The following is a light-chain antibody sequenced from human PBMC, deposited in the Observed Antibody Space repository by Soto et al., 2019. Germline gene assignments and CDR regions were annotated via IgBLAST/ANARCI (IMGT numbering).Light chain of an antibody. Sequence: QSVLTQPPSASGTPGQRVTISCSGSSSNIGSKTVNWYQQLLGTVPKLLIYNSYRRPSGVPYRFSGSKSGSSASLAISGLQSEDEADYYCAAWDASLNGYVFGAGTKVTVL. V-gene: IGLV1-44*01. CDR3: AAWDASLNGYV. CDR1: SSNIGSKT. CDR2: NSY. J-gene: IGLJ1*01.